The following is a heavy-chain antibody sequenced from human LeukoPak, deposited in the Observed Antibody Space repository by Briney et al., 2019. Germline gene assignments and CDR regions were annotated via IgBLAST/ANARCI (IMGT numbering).Heavy chain of an antibody. D-gene: IGHD6-19*01. J-gene: IGHJ3*02. CDR3: ARDTYSSGWSPSAHGAFDI. V-gene: IGHV3-66*01. CDR1: GFTFSSYA. CDR2: IYSGGST. Sequence: PGGSLRLSCAASGFTFSSYAMSWVRQAPGKGLEWVSVIYSGGSTYYADSAKGRFTISRDNSKNTLYLQMNSLRAEDTAVYYCARDTYSSGWSPSAHGAFDIWGQGTMVTVSS.